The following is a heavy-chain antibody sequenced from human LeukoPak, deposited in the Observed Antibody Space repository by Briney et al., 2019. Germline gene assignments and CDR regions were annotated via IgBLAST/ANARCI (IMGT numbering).Heavy chain of an antibody. CDR1: GFTFSSYS. CDR3: ARERRTVTTDY. D-gene: IGHD4-17*01. CDR2: ISSSSSTI. J-gene: IGHJ4*02. V-gene: IGHV3-48*01. Sequence: GGSLRLSCAASGFTFSSYSMNWVRQAPGKGLERVSYISSSSSTIYYADSVKGRFTISRDNAKNSLYLQMNSLRAEDTAVYYCARERRTVTTDYWGQGTLVTVSS.